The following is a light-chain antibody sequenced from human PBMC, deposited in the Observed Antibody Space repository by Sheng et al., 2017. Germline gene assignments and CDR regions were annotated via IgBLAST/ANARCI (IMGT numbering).Light chain of an antibody. CDR3: QKHNSVPLT. J-gene: IGKJ4*01. Sequence: IQMTQSPASLSASVGDRVTISCRASQDINKYLAWYQYKPGKIPKLLIYDASTLHSGVPSRFSGSGSGTDFTLTISSLQPEDVATYYCQKHNSVPLTFGGGPRWRSN. V-gene: IGKV1-27*01. CDR1: QDINKY. CDR2: DAS.